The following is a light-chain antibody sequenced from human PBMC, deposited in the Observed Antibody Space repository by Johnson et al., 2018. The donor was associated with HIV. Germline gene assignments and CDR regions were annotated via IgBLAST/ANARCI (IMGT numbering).Light chain of an antibody. Sequence: QSVLTQPPSVSAAPGQKVTISCSGSSSNIGNNYVSWYQQLPGTAPKLLIYDNNKRPSGIPDRFSGSKSGTSATLGITGLQTGDEADYYCGTWDISLNTGAVFGTGTKVTVL. CDR1: SSNIGNNY. CDR3: GTWDISLNTGAV. V-gene: IGLV1-51*01. CDR2: DNN. J-gene: IGLJ1*01.